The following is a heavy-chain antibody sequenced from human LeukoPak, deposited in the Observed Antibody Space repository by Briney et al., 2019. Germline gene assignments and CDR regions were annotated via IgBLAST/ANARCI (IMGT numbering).Heavy chain of an antibody. J-gene: IGHJ4*02. Sequence: ASVKVSCKASGYTFTGYYMHWVRQAPGQGLEWMGIINPSGGSTSYAQKFQGRVTTTRDTSTSTVYMELSSLRSEDTAVYYCARDVLGYSHDYWGQGTLVTVSS. CDR3: ARDVLGYSHDY. CDR2: INPSGGST. D-gene: IGHD2-2*03. CDR1: GYTFTGYY. V-gene: IGHV1-46*01.